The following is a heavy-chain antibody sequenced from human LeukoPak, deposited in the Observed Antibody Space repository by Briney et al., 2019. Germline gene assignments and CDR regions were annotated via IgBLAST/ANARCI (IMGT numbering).Heavy chain of an antibody. V-gene: IGHV3-21*01. Sequence: GGSLRLSCVASGFTFTSHSVNWLRQAPGKGREWVASISSNSDYILYAESVKGRYSISRDNAMKSVSLQMNSLTAEDTARYYCARDWRNKYSNSWARGEWYFDLWGRGTLVSVSS. CDR1: GFTFTSHS. J-gene: IGHJ2*01. CDR2: ISSNSDYI. D-gene: IGHD6-13*01. CDR3: ARDWRNKYSNSWARGEWYFDL.